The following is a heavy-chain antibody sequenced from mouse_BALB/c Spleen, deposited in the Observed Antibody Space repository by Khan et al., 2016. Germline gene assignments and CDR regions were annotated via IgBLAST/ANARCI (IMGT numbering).Heavy chain of an antibody. V-gene: IGHV1S81*02. CDR2: INPSNGRT. Sequence: QVQLQQSGAELVKPGASVKLSCKASGYTFTSYWMHWVKQRPGQGLEWIGEINPSNGRTNYNEKFKSKATLTVDKSSSTAYMQLSSLTSEDSAVYYCARWRGFLFDYWGQGTTLTVSS. J-gene: IGHJ2*01. CDR1: GYTFTSYW. CDR3: ARWRGFLFDY.